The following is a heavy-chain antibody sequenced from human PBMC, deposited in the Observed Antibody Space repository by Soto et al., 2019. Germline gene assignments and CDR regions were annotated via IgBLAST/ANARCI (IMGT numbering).Heavy chain of an antibody. V-gene: IGHV3-30*18. D-gene: IGHD3-3*01. Sequence: PGGSLRLSCAASGFTFSSYGMHWVRQAPGKGLEWVAVISYDGSNKYYADSVKGRFTISRDNSKNTLYLQMNSLRAEDTAVYYCAKVSVPDYDFWSGYSYYFDYWGQGTLVTVSS. J-gene: IGHJ4*02. CDR3: AKVSVPDYDFWSGYSYYFDY. CDR2: ISYDGSNK. CDR1: GFTFSSYG.